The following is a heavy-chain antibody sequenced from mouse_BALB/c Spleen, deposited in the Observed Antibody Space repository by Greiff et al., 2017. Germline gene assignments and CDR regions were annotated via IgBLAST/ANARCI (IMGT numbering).Heavy chain of an antibody. CDR2: IDPANGNT. CDR3: ARDYYGAY. J-gene: IGHJ3*01. V-gene: IGHV14-3*02. CDR1: GFNIKDTY. D-gene: IGHD1-1*01. Sequence: VQLQQSGAELAKPGASVKLSCTASGFNIKDTYMHWVKQRPEQGLEWIGRIDPANGNTKYDPKFQGKATITADTSSNTAYLQLSSLTSEDTAVYYCARDYYGAYWGQGTLVTVSA.